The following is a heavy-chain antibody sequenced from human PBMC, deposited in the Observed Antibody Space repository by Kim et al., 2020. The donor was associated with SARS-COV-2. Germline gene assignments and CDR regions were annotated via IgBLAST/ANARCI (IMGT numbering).Heavy chain of an antibody. CDR2: IYWDDDK. J-gene: IGHJ4*02. Sequence: SGPTLVNPTQTLTLTCTFSGFSLSTSGVGVGWIRQPPGKALEWLALIYWDDDKRYSPSLKSRLTITKDTSKNQVVLTMTNMDPVDTATYYCAHLRLPWLYSSSDRPDYWGQGNLVTVSS. CDR3: AHLRLPWLYSSSDRPDY. CDR1: GFSLSTSGVG. D-gene: IGHD6-13*01. V-gene: IGHV2-5*02.